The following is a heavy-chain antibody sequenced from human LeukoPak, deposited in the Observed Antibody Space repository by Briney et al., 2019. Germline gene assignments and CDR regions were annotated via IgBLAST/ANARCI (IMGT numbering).Heavy chain of an antibody. CDR3: AREAYDIWSGSPNWFDP. Sequence: SKTLSLTCTVSGGSISSYYWSWIRQPPGKGLEWIGYIYYSGSTNYNPSLKSRVTISVDTSKNQFSLKLSSVTAADTAVYYCAREAYDIWSGSPNWFDPWGQGTLVTVSS. J-gene: IGHJ5*02. D-gene: IGHD3-3*01. CDR2: IYYSGST. V-gene: IGHV4-59*01. CDR1: GGSISSYY.